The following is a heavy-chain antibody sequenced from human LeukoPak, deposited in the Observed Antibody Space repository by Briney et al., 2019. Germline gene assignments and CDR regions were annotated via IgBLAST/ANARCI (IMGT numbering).Heavy chain of an antibody. CDR1: GGSLSINY. D-gene: IGHD2-21*02. J-gene: IGHJ4*02. CDR2: IYSSGST. V-gene: IGHV4-4*07. Sequence: SETLSLTCTVSGGSLSINYWSWIRPPAGKVLEWIGRIYSSGSTNYNPSLKSRVTMSGDTSKNQFSLKLTSVTAADTAVYYCARAGRGVTAIDYWGQGTLVTVSS. CDR3: ARAGRGVTAIDY.